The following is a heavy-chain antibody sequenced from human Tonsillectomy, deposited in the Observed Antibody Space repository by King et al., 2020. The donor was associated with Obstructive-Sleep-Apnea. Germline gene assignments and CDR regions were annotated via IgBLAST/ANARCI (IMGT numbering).Heavy chain of an antibody. V-gene: IGHV5-51*01. J-gene: IGHJ3*02. CDR1: GYTFTNYW. CDR2: IFPGDSET. Sequence: QLVQSGAEVKKAGESLKISCQASGYTFTNYWIGWVRQMPGKGLEWVGIIFPGDSETRYSPSFEGQVTISADKSVNTAYLQWSSLKASDTAMYYCARHGRWPPSFRVFDIWGQGTMVTV. D-gene: IGHD5-24*01. CDR3: ARHGRWPPSFRVFDI.